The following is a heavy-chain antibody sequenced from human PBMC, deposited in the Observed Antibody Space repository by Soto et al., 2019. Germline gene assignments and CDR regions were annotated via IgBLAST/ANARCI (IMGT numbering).Heavy chain of an antibody. J-gene: IGHJ4*02. CDR1: GGSISGYF. V-gene: IGHV4-59*01. Sequence: SETLSLTCTVSGGSISGYFWRWIRQPPGKGLEWIGNIYNSGNTNYNPSLLSRVTISVDTSKNQVSLNLTSVAAADTAVYYCAAPPRYWGKGNLVTVFS. CDR2: IYNSGNT. CDR3: AAPPRY.